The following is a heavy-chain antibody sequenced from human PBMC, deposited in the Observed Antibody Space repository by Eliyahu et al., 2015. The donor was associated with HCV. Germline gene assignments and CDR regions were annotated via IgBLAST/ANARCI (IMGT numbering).Heavy chain of an antibody. D-gene: IGHD6-19*01. CDR1: GXXITTFY. CDR2: IPYXVST. V-gene: IGHV4-59*01. CDR3: ASGGGGIAVAGTGGWFDP. J-gene: IGHJ5*02. Sequence: QVQLQESGPGLVKPSETLSLTXXVXGXXITTFYWSWXRXPPGKGLEWXGXIPYXVSTNFNPPLKSRVTISVDTSKNQFSLNLTSVTAADTAVYYCASGGGGIAVAGTGGWFDPWGQGTLVTVSS.